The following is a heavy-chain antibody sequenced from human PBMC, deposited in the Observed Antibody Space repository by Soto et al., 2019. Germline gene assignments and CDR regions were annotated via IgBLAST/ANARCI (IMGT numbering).Heavy chain of an antibody. CDR2: IIPIFGTA. D-gene: IGHD1-26*01. Sequence: QVQLVQSGAEVKKPGSSVKVSCKASGGTFSSYAISWVRQAPGQGLEWMGGIIPIFGTANYAQKFQGRVTITAVESTSTAYMELSSLRSEDTAVYYCARDKQGIVWNHHALDYWGQGTLVTVSS. CDR1: GGTFSSYA. J-gene: IGHJ4*02. V-gene: IGHV1-69*01. CDR3: ARDKQGIVWNHHALDY.